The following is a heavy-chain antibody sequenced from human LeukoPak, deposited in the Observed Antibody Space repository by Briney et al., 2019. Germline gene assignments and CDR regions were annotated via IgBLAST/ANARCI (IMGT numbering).Heavy chain of an antibody. D-gene: IGHD2-21*01. J-gene: IGHJ4*02. CDR1: GFTFRSYG. CDR2: IRFDGSDE. Sequence: GGSLRLSCAASGFTFRSYGMHWVRQAPGKGLEWVAFIRFDGSDEYYADSVKGRFTISRDNAKKSLYLEMSSLRVEDTAVYFCARLRSLDKWGQGTLVTVSS. CDR3: ARLRSLDK. V-gene: IGHV3-30*02.